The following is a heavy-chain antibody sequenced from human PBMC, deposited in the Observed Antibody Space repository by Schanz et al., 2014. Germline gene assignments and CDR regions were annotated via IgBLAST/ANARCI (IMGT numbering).Heavy chain of an antibody. Sequence: EVQLVESGGGLVQPGGSLRLSCAASGFTFSSYWMHWVRQPPGKGLVWVSRISTDGSTSTSADSVKGRFTISRDNAKNTLYLQMNSLRAEDTALYYCAKDGVPSPWVCFGGYCYSGGADYWGQGTLVTVSS. D-gene: IGHD2-21*02. V-gene: IGHV3-74*01. CDR1: GFTFSSYW. CDR3: AKDGVPSPWVCFGGYCYSGGADY. J-gene: IGHJ4*02. CDR2: ISTDGSTS.